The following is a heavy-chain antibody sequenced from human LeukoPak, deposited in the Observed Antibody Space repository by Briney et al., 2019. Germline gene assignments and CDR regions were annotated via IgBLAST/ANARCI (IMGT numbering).Heavy chain of an antibody. CDR2: IYSGGST. J-gene: IGHJ6*03. Sequence: GGSLRLSCAASGFTFSSYGMSWVRQAPGKGLEWVSVIYSGGSTYYADSVKGRFTISRDNSKNTLYLQMNSLRAEDTAVYYCARDMDVWGKGTTVTISS. V-gene: IGHV3-66*01. CDR1: GFTFSSYG. CDR3: ARDMDV.